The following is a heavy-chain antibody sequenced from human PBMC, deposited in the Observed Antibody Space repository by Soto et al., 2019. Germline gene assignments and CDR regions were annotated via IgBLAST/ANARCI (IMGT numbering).Heavy chain of an antibody. V-gene: IGHV3-23*01. Sequence: GSLRLSCAASGFTFSNYAMTWVRQAPGKGLEWVSTISGSGGSTYYADSVKGRFTMSRDNSKNILSLQVNSLRAEDTAVYYCAKGDRNMIVVVIDYWGQGSLVTVSS. D-gene: IGHD3-22*01. CDR3: AKGDRNMIVVVIDY. CDR1: GFTFSNYA. J-gene: IGHJ4*02. CDR2: ISGSGGST.